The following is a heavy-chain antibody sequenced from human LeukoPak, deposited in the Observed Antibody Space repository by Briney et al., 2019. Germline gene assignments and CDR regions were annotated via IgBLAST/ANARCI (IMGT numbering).Heavy chain of an antibody. CDR1: GYTFTGYY. CDR3: AGPFWSGSYYYYGMDV. D-gene: IGHD3-3*01. CDR2: INPNSGGT. Sequence: GSSVKVSCKASGYTFTGYYMHWVRLAPGHGLEWIGWINPNSGGTNYAQKFQGRVTMTRDTSISTAYMELSRLRSDDTAVYYCAGPFWSGSYYYYGMDVWGQGTTVTVSS. J-gene: IGHJ6*02. V-gene: IGHV1-2*02.